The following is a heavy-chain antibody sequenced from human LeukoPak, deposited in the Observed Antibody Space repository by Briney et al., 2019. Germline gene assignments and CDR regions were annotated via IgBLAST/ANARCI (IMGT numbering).Heavy chain of an antibody. D-gene: IGHD5-18*01. J-gene: IGHJ5*02. CDR1: GFTFSSYG. V-gene: IGHV3-33*06. CDR3: AKDRRTAMAPTRANNWFDP. CDR2: IWYDGSNK. Sequence: PGGSLRLSCAASGFTFSSYGMHWVRQAPGKGLEWVAVIWYDGSNKCYADSVKGRFTISRDNSKNTLYLQMNSLRAEDTAVYYCAKDRRTAMAPTRANNWFDPWGQGTLVTVSS.